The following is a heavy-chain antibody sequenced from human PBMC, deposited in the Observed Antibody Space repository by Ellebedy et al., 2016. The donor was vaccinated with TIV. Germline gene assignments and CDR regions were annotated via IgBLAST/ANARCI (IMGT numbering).Heavy chain of an antibody. CDR1: GYTLSSYY. D-gene: IGHD3-22*01. V-gene: IGHV1-2*02. CDR3: AKSQYYYDSSGYNWFDS. J-gene: IGHJ5*01. CDR2: INPNIGGT. Sequence: AASVKVSCKASGYTLSSYYIHWVRQAPGQGLEWMGWINPNIGGTNYAQKFQGRVTLTRDTSISTAYMELSRLRSDDTAVYYCAKSQYYYDSSGYNWFDSWGQGTLVTVSS.